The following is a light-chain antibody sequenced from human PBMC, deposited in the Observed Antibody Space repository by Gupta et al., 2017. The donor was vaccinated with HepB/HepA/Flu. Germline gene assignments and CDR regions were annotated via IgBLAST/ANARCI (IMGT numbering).Light chain of an antibody. CDR1: SSDVGSYNR. V-gene: IGLV2-18*02. Sequence: QSALTQPPSVSGSPGQSVTISSTGTSSDVGSYNRVSWYQQPPGTAHKLMIYEVSKRPAGVPDRFSGSKSGNTASLTISVLQAEDEADYYCSSYTSSSTYVFGTGTKVTVL. CDR3: SSYTSSSTYV. J-gene: IGLJ1*01. CDR2: EVS.